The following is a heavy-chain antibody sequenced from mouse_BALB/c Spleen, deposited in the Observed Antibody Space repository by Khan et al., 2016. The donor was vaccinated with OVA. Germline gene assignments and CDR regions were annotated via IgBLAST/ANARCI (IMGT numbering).Heavy chain of an antibody. Sequence: VRLQQSGTVLARPGTSVKMSCKASGYTFTSYWMHWVKQRPGQGLEWIGAIYPGNSDTSYNQKFKGKAKLTAVTSTSTAYMELSILTNKDSAVYYCTRFGYLFAYWGQGTLVTVSA. CDR3: TRFGYLFAY. J-gene: IGHJ3*01. V-gene: IGHV1-5*01. CDR1: GYTFTSYW. D-gene: IGHD2-2*01. CDR2: IYPGNSDT.